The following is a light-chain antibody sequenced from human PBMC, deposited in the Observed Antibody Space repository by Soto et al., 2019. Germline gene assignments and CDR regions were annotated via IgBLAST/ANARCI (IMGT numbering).Light chain of an antibody. J-gene: IGLJ1*01. CDR1: SSDVGGFDH. CDR2: GVD. CDR3: SSYATISTFV. V-gene: IGLV2-14*03. Sequence: QSALTQPASVSGSPGQSITVPCTGTSSDVGGFDHVSWYQHHPGKAPKLIIYGVDNRPSGVSNRFSGSKSGSTASLTISGLQAADEADFYCSSYATISTFVFGGGTKVTVL.